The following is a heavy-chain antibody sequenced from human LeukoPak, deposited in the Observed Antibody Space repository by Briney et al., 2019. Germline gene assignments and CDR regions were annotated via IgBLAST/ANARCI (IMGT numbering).Heavy chain of an antibody. CDR1: GFTFSSYT. CDR3: ARAGDAFDL. V-gene: IGHV3-33*08. J-gene: IGHJ3*01. Sequence: PGGSLRLSCAASGFTFSSYTMNWVRQAPGKGLEWVAVIWYDGSDEYYTDSVKGRFTIFRDNSKNTLYLQMNSLRAEDTAIYYCARAGDAFDLWGQGTMVTVSS. CDR2: IWYDGSDE.